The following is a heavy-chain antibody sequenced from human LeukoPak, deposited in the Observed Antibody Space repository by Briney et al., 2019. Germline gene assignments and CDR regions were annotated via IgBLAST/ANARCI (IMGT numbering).Heavy chain of an antibody. J-gene: IGHJ4*02. CDR2: IIPILGIA. CDR1: GGTFSSYA. D-gene: IGHD3-10*01. V-gene: IGHV1-69*04. Sequence: SVKVSCKASGGTFSSYAISWVRQAPGQGLEWMGRIIPILGIANYAQKFQGRVTITADKSTSTAYMELSSLRSEDTAVYYCARDGDIGTYGSGSYTLYYFDYWGQGTLVTVSS. CDR3: ARDGDIGTYGSGSYTLYYFDY.